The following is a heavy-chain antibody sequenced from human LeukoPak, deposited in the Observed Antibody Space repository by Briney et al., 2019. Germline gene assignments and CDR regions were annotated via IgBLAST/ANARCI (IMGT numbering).Heavy chain of an antibody. CDR1: GFTLGGHD. D-gene: IGHD5-18*01. Sequence: GGSLRLSCTASGFTLGGHDMPWGRQTTGDGLEWVAAVSAGHHAFYAGSVKGRFTLSREDAKNSLYLQMNSLRAGDTAVYYCVREARGYHYTYFDYWGQGSLVTVSS. CDR2: VSAGHHA. V-gene: IGHV3-13*01. CDR3: VREARGYHYTYFDY. J-gene: IGHJ4*02.